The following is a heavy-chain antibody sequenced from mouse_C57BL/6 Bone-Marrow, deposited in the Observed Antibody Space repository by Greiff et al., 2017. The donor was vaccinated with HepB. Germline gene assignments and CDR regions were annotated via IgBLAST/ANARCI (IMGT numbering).Heavy chain of an antibody. CDR3: ARRNYYGSSVDY. V-gene: IGHV5-12*01. CDR1: GFTFSDYY. D-gene: IGHD1-1*01. CDR2: ISNGGGST. J-gene: IGHJ2*01. Sequence: EVQGVESGGGLVQPGGSLKLSCAASGFTFSDYYMYWVRQTPEKRLEWVAYISNGGGSTYYPDTVKGRFTISRDNAKNTLYLQMSRLKSEDTAMYYCARRNYYGSSVDYWGQGTTLTVSS.